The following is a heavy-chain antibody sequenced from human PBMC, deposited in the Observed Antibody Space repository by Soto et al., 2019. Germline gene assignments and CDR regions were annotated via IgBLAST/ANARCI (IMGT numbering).Heavy chain of an antibody. CDR2: MNPNSGNT. CDR1: GYTFTCYD. CDR3: ARGHPVDCSGGSCPFFDY. Sequence: QVQLVQSGAEVKKPGASVKVSCKASGYTFTCYDINWVRQATGQGLEWMGWMNPNSGNTGYAQKFQGRVTMTRNTSISTAYMDLSSLRSEDTAVYYCARGHPVDCSGGSCPFFDYWGQGTLVTVSS. J-gene: IGHJ4*02. V-gene: IGHV1-8*01. D-gene: IGHD2-15*01.